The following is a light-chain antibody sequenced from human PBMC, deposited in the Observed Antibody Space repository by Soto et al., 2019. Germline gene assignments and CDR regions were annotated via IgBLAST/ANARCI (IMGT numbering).Light chain of an antibody. CDR1: SCDVGGYNY. Sequence: QSALTQPASVSGSPGQSITISCTGTSCDVGGYNYVSWYQQHPGKAPKLMIYEVSNRPSGVSDRFSGSRSGNTASLTISGLQAEDESDYYCISYTSSSTWVFGGGTKLTVL. CDR2: EVS. J-gene: IGLJ3*02. CDR3: ISYTSSSTWV. V-gene: IGLV2-14*01.